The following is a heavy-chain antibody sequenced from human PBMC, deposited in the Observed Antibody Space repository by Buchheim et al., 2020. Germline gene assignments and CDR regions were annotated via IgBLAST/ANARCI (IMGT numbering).Heavy chain of an antibody. J-gene: IGHJ6*02. CDR1: GFTFSIYG. CDR2: ISYDGSHK. CDR3: AKERLRGHGGGYYYGMDV. V-gene: IGHV3-30*18. Sequence: QVQLVESGGGVVQPGRFLRLSCAASGFTFSIYGVLGVRQAPGKGLEWVAVISYDGSHKYYADSVKGRFTISRDNSKNTLYVQMNSMRAEDTAVYFCAKERLRGHGGGYYYGMDVWGQGTT. D-gene: IGHD3-10*01.